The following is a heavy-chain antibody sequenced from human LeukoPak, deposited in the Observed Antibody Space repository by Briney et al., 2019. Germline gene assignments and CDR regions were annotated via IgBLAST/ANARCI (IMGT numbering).Heavy chain of an antibody. Sequence: GRSLRLSCAASGFTFSSYAMHWVRQAPGKGLEWVAVISYDGSNKYYADSVKGRFTISRDNSKNTLYLQMNSLRAEDTAVYYCAKDASRITMVRGVAGFGYWGQGTLVTVSS. CDR2: ISYDGSNK. J-gene: IGHJ4*02. CDR3: AKDASRITMVRGVAGFGY. CDR1: GFTFSSYA. V-gene: IGHV3-30*04. D-gene: IGHD3-10*01.